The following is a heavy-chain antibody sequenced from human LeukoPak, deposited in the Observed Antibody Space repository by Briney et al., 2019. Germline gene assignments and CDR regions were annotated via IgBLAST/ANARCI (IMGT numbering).Heavy chain of an antibody. V-gene: IGHV4-4*09. CDR1: GGSISTYY. J-gene: IGHJ4*02. D-gene: IGHD6-6*01. CDR3: ARHDAGIAARPFDN. Sequence: SETLSLTCTVSGGSISTYYWSWIRRPPGKGLEWIAYIHASGPTNYNPSLKSRITVSVDTSKNQFSLKLSSVTAADTAVYYCARHDAGIAARPFDNWGQGTLVTVSS. CDR2: IHASGPT.